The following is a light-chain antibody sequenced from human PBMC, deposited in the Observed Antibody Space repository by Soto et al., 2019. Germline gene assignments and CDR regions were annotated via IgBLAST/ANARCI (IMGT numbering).Light chain of an antibody. Sequence: DIQLTQSPSSLSASVGDRVTITCRASQGVSKWLAWYQQKPGKAPILLIHGASNLQTGVPSRFSGSGSGTDFVLTITSLQPEDIATYYCQQYYSFPWTFGQGTKVEIK. CDR1: QGVSKW. CDR2: GAS. J-gene: IGKJ1*01. CDR3: QQYYSFPWT. V-gene: IGKV1-12*01.